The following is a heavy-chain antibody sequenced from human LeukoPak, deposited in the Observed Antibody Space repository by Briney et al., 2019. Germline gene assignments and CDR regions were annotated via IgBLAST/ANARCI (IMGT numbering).Heavy chain of an antibody. V-gene: IGHV3-7*01. CDR1: GFTFSGAW. CDR2: IREDGTEK. D-gene: IGHD3-10*01. Sequence: QTGGSLRLSCTASGFTFSGAWMTRVRQAPGKGLEWVANIREDGTEKNYVDSVKGRFTISRDNAKNSLFLQMSNLRAEDTAVYYCARPPFGELLQPLDYWGQGTLVTVSS. J-gene: IGHJ4*02. CDR3: ARPPFGELLQPLDY.